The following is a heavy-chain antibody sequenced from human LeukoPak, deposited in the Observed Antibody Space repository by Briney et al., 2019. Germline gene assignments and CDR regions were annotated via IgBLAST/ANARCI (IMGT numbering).Heavy chain of an antibody. CDR3: ATDRGGSVVGATNFDY. J-gene: IGHJ4*02. D-gene: IGHD1-26*01. CDR2: FDPEDGET. V-gene: IGHV1-24*01. CDR1: GYTLTELS. Sequence: ASVKVSCKVSGYTLTELSMHWVRQAPGKGLEWMGGFDPEDGETIYAQKFQGRVTMTEDTSTDTAYMELSSLRSEDTAVYYCATDRGGSVVGATNFDYWGQGTLVTVSS.